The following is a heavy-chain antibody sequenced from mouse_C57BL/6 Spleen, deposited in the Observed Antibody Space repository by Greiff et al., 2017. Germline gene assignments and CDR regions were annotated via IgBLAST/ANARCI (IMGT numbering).Heavy chain of an antibody. CDR1: GYTFTSYW. D-gene: IGHD2-4*01. CDR3: TRKGIYYDYDGYAMDY. CDR2: IHPGNSDT. J-gene: IGHJ4*01. Sequence: EVQLQQSGTVLARPGASVKMSSKTSGYTFTSYWMHWVKQRPGQGLEWIGAIHPGNSDTSYNQKFKGKAKLTAVTSASTAYMELSSLTNEDSAVYYCTRKGIYYDYDGYAMDYWGQGTSVTVSS. V-gene: IGHV1-5*01.